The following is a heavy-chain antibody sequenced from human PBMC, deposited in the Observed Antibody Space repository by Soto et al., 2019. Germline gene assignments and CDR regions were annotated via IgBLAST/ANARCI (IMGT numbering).Heavy chain of an antibody. D-gene: IGHD6-6*01. J-gene: IGHJ6*02. Sequence: QVQLVESGGGVVQPGRSLRLSCAASGFTFSSYGMHWVRQAPGKGLEWVAVISYDGSNKYYADSVKGRFTISRDNSKNTLYLQMNSLRAEDTAVYYCAKTIAARPNLGYYYYGMDVWGQGTTVTVSS. V-gene: IGHV3-30*18. CDR1: GFTFSSYG. CDR2: ISYDGSNK. CDR3: AKTIAARPNLGYYYYGMDV.